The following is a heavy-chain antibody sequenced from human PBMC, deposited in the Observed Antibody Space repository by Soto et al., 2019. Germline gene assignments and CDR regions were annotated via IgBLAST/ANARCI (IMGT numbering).Heavy chain of an antibody. Sequence: SVKVSCKASGFTFTSSAVQWVRQARGQRLEWIGWIVVGSGNTNYAQKFQERVTITRDMSTSTAYMELSSLRSEDTAVYYCAATSSRDGYNLADAFDIWGQGTMVTVSS. CDR1: GFTFTSSA. CDR2: IVVGSGNT. J-gene: IGHJ3*02. V-gene: IGHV1-58*01. CDR3: AATSSRDGYNLADAFDI. D-gene: IGHD5-12*01.